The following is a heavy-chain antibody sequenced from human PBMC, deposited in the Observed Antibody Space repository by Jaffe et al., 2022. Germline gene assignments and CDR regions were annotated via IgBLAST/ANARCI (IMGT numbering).Heavy chain of an antibody. CDR2: IYTSGST. Sequence: QVQLQESGPGLVKPSQTLSLTCTVSGGSISSGSYYWSWIRQPAGKGLEWIGRIYTSGSTNYNPSLKSRVTISVDTSKNQFSLKLSSVTAADTAVYYCARGKKGYCSSTSCQNWFDPWGQGTLVTVSS. V-gene: IGHV4-61*02. J-gene: IGHJ5*02. D-gene: IGHD2-2*01. CDR3: ARGKKGYCSSTSCQNWFDP. CDR1: GGSISSGSYY.